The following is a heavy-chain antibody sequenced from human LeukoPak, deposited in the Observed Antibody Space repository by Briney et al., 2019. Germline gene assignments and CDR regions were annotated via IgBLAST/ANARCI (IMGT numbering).Heavy chain of an antibody. Sequence: SETLSLTCTVSGGSIRSYYWSWIRQPPGKGLEWIGYIYTSGSTNYNPSLKSRVTISVDTSKNQFSLKLSSVTAVDTAVYYCARRAGMGREGFDYWGQGTLVTVSS. D-gene: IGHD5-18*01. J-gene: IGHJ4*02. CDR3: ARRAGMGREGFDY. V-gene: IGHV4-4*09. CDR2: IYTSGST. CDR1: GGSIRSYY.